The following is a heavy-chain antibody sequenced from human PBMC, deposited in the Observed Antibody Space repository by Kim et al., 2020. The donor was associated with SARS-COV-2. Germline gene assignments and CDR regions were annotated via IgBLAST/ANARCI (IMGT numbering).Heavy chain of an antibody. CDR3: AREGHLYCSSTSCYNNN. D-gene: IGHD2-2*02. CDR2: ISYDGSNK. CDR1: GFTFSSYA. Sequence: GGSLRLSCAASGFTFSSYAMHWVRQAPGKGLEWVAVISYDGSNKYYADSVKGRFTISRDNSKNTLYLQMNSLRAEDTAVYYCAREGHLYCSSTSCYNNN. J-gene: IGHJ5*01. V-gene: IGHV3-30*04.